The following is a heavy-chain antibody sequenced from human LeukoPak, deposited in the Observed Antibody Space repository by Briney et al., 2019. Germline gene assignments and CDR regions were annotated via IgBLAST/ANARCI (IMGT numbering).Heavy chain of an antibody. CDR3: ARDARDYVY. J-gene: IGHJ4*02. CDR1: GGPFSCYA. Sequence: ASVKVSCKASGGPFSCYAISWVRQAPGQGLEWMGRIIPILGIANYAQKFQGRVTITADKSTSTAYMELSSLRSEDTAVYYCARDARDYVYWGQGTLVTVSS. D-gene: IGHD4-17*01. V-gene: IGHV1-69*04. CDR2: IIPILGIA.